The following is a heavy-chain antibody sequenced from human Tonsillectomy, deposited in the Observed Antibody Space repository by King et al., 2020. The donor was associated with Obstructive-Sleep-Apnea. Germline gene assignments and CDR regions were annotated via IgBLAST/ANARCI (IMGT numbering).Heavy chain of an antibody. CDR3: ARDLVVTAHGGYFYYGMDV. CDR1: GFTFSRYS. V-gene: IGHV3-21*01. J-gene: IGHJ6*02. CDR2: ISGSRSDI. Sequence: VQLVESGGGLVKPGGSLRLSCAASGFTFSRYSMNWVRQAPGKGLEWVSSISGSRSDIYYADSVKGRFTISKDNAKNSLYLQMNSLRAEDTAVYYCARDLVVTAHGGYFYYGMDVWGQGTTVTVSS. D-gene: IGHD2-21*02.